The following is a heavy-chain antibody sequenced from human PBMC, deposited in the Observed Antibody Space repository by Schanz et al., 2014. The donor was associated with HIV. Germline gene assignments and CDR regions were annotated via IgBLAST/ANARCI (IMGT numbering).Heavy chain of an antibody. CDR1: GFTFSNFA. V-gene: IGHV3-23*01. CDR3: AQMGAFAAFDI. Sequence: QLLESGGGLVQPGGLLRLSCAASGFTFSNFAMSWVRQAPGKGLEWVSSISGSGVSTFYTDSVKGRFTISRDNSRNTLFLQMDSLRVDDTAVYYCAQMGAFAAFDIWGHGTVVTVSS. CDR2: ISGSGVST. J-gene: IGHJ3*02. D-gene: IGHD3-16*01.